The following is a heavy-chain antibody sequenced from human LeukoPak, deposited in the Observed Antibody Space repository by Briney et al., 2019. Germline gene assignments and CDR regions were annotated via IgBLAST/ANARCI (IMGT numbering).Heavy chain of an antibody. Sequence: PSETLSLTCAVSGGSISSGGYYWNWIRQHPGKGLEWIGYIYYSGSTYYNPSLKSRVIISVDTSKNQFSLKLSSVTAADTAVYYCAREGYYGSGSYFPWGQGTLVTVSS. CDR1: GGSISSGGYY. CDR3: AREGYYGSGSYFP. D-gene: IGHD3-10*01. J-gene: IGHJ5*02. V-gene: IGHV4-31*11. CDR2: IYYSGST.